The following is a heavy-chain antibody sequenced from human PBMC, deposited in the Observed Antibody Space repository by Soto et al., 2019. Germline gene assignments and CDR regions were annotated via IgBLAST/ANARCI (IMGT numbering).Heavy chain of an antibody. CDR1: GGTFSSYA. D-gene: IGHD1-26*01. J-gene: IGHJ6*02. CDR2: IIPIFGTA. CDR3: ARDTIVGAPSGGYYGMDV. Sequence: GASVKVSCKASGGTFSSYAISWVRQAPGQGLEWMGGIIPIFGTANYAQKFQGRVTITADESTSTAYMELSSLRSEDTAVYYCARDTIVGAPSGGYYGMDVWGQGTTVTVSS. V-gene: IGHV1-69*13.